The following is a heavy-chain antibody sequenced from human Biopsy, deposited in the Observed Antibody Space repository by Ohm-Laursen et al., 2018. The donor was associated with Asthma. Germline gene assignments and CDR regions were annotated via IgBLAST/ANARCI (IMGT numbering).Heavy chain of an antibody. CDR1: GFTVSRDH. D-gene: IGHD6-19*01. J-gene: IGHJ4*02. Sequence: SLRLSCAASGFTVSRDHMFWVRQAPGKGLEWVSVIYSGGTSHTADSVRGRFTIPRDFSKNTLHLQMHSLRVEDTAVYYRARGDSSGWSHYYFDYWGQGTLVTVSS. CDR2: IYSGGTS. V-gene: IGHV3-53*01. CDR3: ARGDSSGWSHYYFDY.